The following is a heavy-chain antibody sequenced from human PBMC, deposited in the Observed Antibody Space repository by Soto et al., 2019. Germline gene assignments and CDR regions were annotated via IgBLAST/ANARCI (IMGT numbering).Heavy chain of an antibody. CDR1: GFSFTRFW. J-gene: IGHJ5*02. D-gene: IGHD6-19*01. CDR2: INSEGSST. CDR3: AIGASSRDLS. V-gene: IGHV3-74*01. Sequence: TGGSLRLSCAASGFSFTRFWMQWVRQAPGKGLVWVSRINSEGSSTSYADSVKGRFTISRDNAKNTLFLQMNSLRAGDTAVYYCAIGASSRDLSWGQGTLVTVSS.